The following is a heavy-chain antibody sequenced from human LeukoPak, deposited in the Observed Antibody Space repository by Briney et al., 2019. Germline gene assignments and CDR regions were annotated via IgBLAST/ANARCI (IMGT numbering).Heavy chain of an antibody. CDR3: ARVGVDCGGDCYHYYSMEV. V-gene: IGHV4-4*07. CDR2: IYPTGST. D-gene: IGHD2-21*02. J-gene: IGHJ6*02. CDR1: GGSISSYY. Sequence: SETLSPTCSVSGGSISSYYWSWIRQSAGKGLEWIGRIYPTGSTNYNPSLKSRVTILGDKSKNQFSLKLSSVTAADTAVYYCARVGVDCGGDCYHYYSMEVWGHGTMVTVSS.